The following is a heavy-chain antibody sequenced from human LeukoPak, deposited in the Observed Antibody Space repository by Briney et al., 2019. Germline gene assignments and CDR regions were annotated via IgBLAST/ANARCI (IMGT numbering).Heavy chain of an antibody. CDR1: AFIFSGHW. J-gene: IGHJ4*02. V-gene: IGHV3-7*03. D-gene: IGHD3-22*01. CDR2: IKEDGSER. Sequence: GGSLRLSCEGSAFIFSGHWMNWVRQTPGKGLEWVASIKEDGSERQYVDSVKGRFSISRDNTKGSLFLQLNSLRAEDTAVYYCARESSSGYSVDYWGQGTLVTVSS. CDR3: ARESSSGYSVDY.